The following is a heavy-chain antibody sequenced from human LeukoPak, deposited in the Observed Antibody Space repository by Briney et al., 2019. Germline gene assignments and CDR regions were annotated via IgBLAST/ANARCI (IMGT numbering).Heavy chain of an antibody. V-gene: IGHV1-18*03. CDR2: ISAYSGNS. Sequence: ASVKVSCKASGYTFTSYGISLVRQAPGQGLEWMGWISAYSGNSNYARKFFDRLIMTVDSSTSTAYMELKSLRSDDMAVYYCARTPYHDSSGFDHFNYWGQGTLVTVSS. CDR3: ARTPYHDSSGFDHFNY. J-gene: IGHJ4*02. D-gene: IGHD3-22*01. CDR1: GYTFTSYG.